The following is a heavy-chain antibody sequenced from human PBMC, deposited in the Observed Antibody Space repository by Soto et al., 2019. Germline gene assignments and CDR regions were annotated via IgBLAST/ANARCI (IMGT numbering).Heavy chain of an antibody. CDR1: GFTFSTYA. CDR2: ISYDGNDK. V-gene: IGHV3-30-3*01. J-gene: IGHJ6*02. CDR3: ARPVEPFYYYGMDV. Sequence: GGSLRLSCAASGFTFSTYAMEWVRQAPGKGLDWVALISYDGNDKYYADSVRGRFTISRDNSKNTLYLQMNTLRPEDTALYFCARPVEPFYYYGMDVWGQGTTVTVSS.